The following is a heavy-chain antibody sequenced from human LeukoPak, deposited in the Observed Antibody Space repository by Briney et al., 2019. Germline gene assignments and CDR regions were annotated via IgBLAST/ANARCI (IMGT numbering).Heavy chain of an antibody. J-gene: IGHJ2*01. D-gene: IGHD6-13*01. Sequence: SETLSLTCTVSGGSISSSSYYWGWIRQPPGKGLEWIGSIYYSGSTYYDPSLKSRVTISVDTSKNQFSLKLSSVTAADAAVYYCARVYYSRSYDYWYFDLWGRGTLVTVSS. V-gene: IGHV4-39*07. CDR1: GGSISSSSYY. CDR3: ARVYYSRSYDYWYFDL. CDR2: IYYSGST.